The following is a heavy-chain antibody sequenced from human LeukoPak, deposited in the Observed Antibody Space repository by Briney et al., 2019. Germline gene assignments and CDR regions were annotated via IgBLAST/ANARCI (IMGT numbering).Heavy chain of an antibody. V-gene: IGHV3-30*03. Sequence: RGSLRLSSAGPGFSPTSYVMYCFRQAPGKGLEWVAVISYDGSNKYYADSVKGRFTISRDNSKNTLYMQMNTLRAEDTAVYYCSHLVHHTVAGTDHFDYWGQRTLVTVSS. J-gene: IGHJ4*02. D-gene: IGHD6-19*01. CDR1: GFSPTSYV. CDR3: SHLVHHTVAGTDHFDY. CDR2: ISYDGSNK.